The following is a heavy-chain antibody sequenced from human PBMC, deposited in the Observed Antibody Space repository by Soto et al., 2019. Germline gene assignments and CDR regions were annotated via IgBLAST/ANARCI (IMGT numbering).Heavy chain of an antibody. J-gene: IGHJ4*02. CDR3: ARLNYYDSSGYYRDY. CDR2: IYYSGST. V-gene: IGHV4-59*01. CDR1: GGSISSYY. Sequence: SETLSLTCTVSGGSISSYYWSWIRQPPGKGLEWIGYIYYSGSTNYNPSLKSRVTISVDSSKNQFSLKLSSVTAADTAVYYCARLNYYDSSGYYRDYWGQGTLVTVSS. D-gene: IGHD3-22*01.